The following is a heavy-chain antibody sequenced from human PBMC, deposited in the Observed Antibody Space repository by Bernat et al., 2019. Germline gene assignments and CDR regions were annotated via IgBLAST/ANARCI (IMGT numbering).Heavy chain of an antibody. CDR3: ARHVGATSGGYFDY. CDR2: IYYSGST. CDR1: GGSISSSSYY. J-gene: IGHJ4*02. Sequence: QLQLQESGPGLVKPSETLSLTCTVSGGSISSSSYYWGWIRQPPGKGLEWIGSIYYSGSTYYNPSLKSRVTISVDTSKNQFSLKLSSVTAADTAVYYCARHVGATSGGYFDYWGQGTLVTVSS. V-gene: IGHV4-39*01. D-gene: IGHD1-26*01.